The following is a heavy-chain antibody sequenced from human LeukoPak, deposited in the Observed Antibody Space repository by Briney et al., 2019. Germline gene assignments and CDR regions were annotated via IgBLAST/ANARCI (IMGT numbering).Heavy chain of an antibody. V-gene: IGHV1-69*04. Sequence: SVKVSCKASGGTFSSYAISWVRQALGQGLEWMGRIIPILGIANYAQKFQGRVTITADKSTSTAYVELSSLRSEDTAVYYCAREGRRTSPEDYWGQGTLVTVSS. J-gene: IGHJ4*02. CDR1: GGTFSSYA. CDR3: AREGRRTSPEDY. CDR2: IIPILGIA.